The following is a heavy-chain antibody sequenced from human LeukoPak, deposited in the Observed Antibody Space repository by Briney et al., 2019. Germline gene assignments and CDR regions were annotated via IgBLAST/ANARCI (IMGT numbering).Heavy chain of an antibody. Sequence: GESLNISCKGSGYSFTIYWIGWVRQMPGKGLEWMGIIYPGDSDTRYSPSFQGQVTISADKSISTAYLQWSRLKASDTAVYYCAMSWGTYHYFDYWGQGTLVTVSS. CDR3: AMSWGTYHYFDY. D-gene: IGHD3-16*01. CDR1: GYSFTIYW. J-gene: IGHJ4*02. CDR2: IYPGDSDT. V-gene: IGHV5-51*01.